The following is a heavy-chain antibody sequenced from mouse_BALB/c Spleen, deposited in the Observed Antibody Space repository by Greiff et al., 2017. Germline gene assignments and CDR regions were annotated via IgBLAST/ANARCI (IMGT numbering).Heavy chain of an antibody. Sequence: QVQLKQSGAELARPGASVKLSCKASGYTFTSYWMQWVKQRPGQGLEWIGAIYPGDGDTRYTQKFKGKATLTADKSSSTAYMQLSSLASEDSAVYYCARSTGTFYFDYWGQGTTLTVSS. J-gene: IGHJ2*01. CDR2: IYPGDGDT. CDR1: GYTFTSYW. D-gene: IGHD4-1*01. V-gene: IGHV1-87*01. CDR3: ARSTGTFYFDY.